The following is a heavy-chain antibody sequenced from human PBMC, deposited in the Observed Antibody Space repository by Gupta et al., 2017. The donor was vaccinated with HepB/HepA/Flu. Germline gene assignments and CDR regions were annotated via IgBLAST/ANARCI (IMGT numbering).Heavy chain of an antibody. J-gene: IGHJ4*02. CDR2: IYYSGST. D-gene: IGHD5-24*01. V-gene: IGHV4-39*01. CDR1: GGSTSSSSYY. Sequence: QLQLQESGPGLVKPSETLSLTCTVSGGSTSSSSYYWGWIRQPPGKGLEWIGSIYYSGSTYYNASLKSRVTISVDTSKKQFSLKLSSVTAADTAVEYCARHGWLQFFLYWGQGTLVIVSS. CDR3: ARHGWLQFFLY.